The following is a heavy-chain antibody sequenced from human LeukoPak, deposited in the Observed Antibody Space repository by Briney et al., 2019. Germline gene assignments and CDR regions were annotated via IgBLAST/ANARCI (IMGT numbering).Heavy chain of an antibody. J-gene: IGHJ4*02. CDR1: GFSFSNFG. V-gene: IGHV3-21*01. CDR3: ARDPDYYGSGTYFNHYFDY. D-gene: IGHD3-10*01. Sequence: PGGSLRLSCAASGFSFSNFGMNWVRQAPGKGLEWVSSISRSSTYIYYADSVKGRFTISRDNAKNSLYLQMNSLRAEDTAVYYCARDPDYYGSGTYFNHYFDYWGKGTLVTVSS. CDR2: ISRSSTYI.